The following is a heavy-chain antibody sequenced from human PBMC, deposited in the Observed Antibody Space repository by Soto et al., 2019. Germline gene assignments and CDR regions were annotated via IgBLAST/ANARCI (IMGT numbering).Heavy chain of an antibody. D-gene: IGHD5-18*01. Sequence: SVKVSCKASGGTFSSYAISWVRQAPGQGLEWMGGIIPIFGTANYAQKFQGRVTITADESTSTAYMELSSLRSEDTAVYYCARSPVDTAMAQFDYWGQGTLVTVSS. V-gene: IGHV1-69*13. CDR3: ARSPVDTAMAQFDY. CDR2: IIPIFGTA. CDR1: GGTFSSYA. J-gene: IGHJ4*02.